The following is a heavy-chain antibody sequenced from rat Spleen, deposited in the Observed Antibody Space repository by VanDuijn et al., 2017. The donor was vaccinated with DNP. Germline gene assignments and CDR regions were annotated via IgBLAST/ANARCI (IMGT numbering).Heavy chain of an antibody. J-gene: IGHJ2*01. CDR1: GFSLTNYH. CDR2: IQSGGNR. D-gene: IGHD1-12*02. Sequence: QVQLKESGPGLVQPSQTLSLTCTVSGFSLTNYHVYWVRQSPGKGLEWMGRIQSGGNRDYNSALKSRLSISRDTSKSQVFLKMNRVQTEDTAMYCCARAHDGTYYYGSYFDFWGQGVMVTVSS. V-gene: IGHV2-27*01. CDR3: ARAHDGTYYYGSYFDF.